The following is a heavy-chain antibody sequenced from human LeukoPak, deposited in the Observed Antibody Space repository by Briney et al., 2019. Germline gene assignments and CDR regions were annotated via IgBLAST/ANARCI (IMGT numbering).Heavy chain of an antibody. CDR2: IIPIFGTA. Sequence: SVKVSCMASGYTFTRFYLYWLRQAPGQGLEWMGGIIPIFGTANYAQKFQGRVTITADKSTSTAYMELSSLRSEDTAVYYCASNTYYYDSSGYYLEYYFDYWGQGTLVTVSS. D-gene: IGHD3-22*01. J-gene: IGHJ4*02. CDR3: ASNTYYYDSSGYYLEYYFDY. V-gene: IGHV1-69*06. CDR1: GYTFTRFY.